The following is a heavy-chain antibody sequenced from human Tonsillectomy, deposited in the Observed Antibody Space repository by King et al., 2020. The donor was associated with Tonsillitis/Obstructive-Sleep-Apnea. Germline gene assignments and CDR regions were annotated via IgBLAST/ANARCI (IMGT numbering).Heavy chain of an antibody. CDR1: GYSFTSYW. Sequence: QLVQSGAEVKKPGESLKISCKGSGYSFTSYWIGWVRQMPGKGLEWMGIIYPGDSDTRYSPSFQGQVTISADKSISTAYLQWSSLKASDTAMYDCARTYCSSTSCPALFDYWGQGTLVTVSS. CDR3: ARTYCSSTSCPALFDY. CDR2: IYPGDSDT. J-gene: IGHJ4*02. V-gene: IGHV5-51*01. D-gene: IGHD2-2*01.